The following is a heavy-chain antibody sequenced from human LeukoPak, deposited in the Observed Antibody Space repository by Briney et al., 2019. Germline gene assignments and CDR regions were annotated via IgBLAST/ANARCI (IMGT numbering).Heavy chain of an antibody. CDR2: IIPIFGTA. CDR1: GGTFSSYA. Sequence: SVKVSCKASGGTFSSYAIRRVRQAPGQGLEWMGGIIPIFGTANYAQKFQGRVTITADESTSTAYMELSSLRSEDTAVYYCARGLTDFWSGYYPATYYMDVWGKGTTVTVSS. V-gene: IGHV1-69*01. D-gene: IGHD3-3*01. CDR3: ARGLTDFWSGYYPATYYMDV. J-gene: IGHJ6*03.